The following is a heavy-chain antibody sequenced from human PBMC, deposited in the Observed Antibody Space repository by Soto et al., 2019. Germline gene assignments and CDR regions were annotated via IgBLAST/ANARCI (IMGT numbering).Heavy chain of an antibody. CDR3: AKEGGYCSSTSCSQGGFDY. J-gene: IGHJ4*02. CDR2: ISYDGSNK. CDR1: GFTFSSYG. D-gene: IGHD2-2*01. Sequence: QVQLVESGGGVVQPGRSLRLSCAASGFTFSSYGMHWVRQAPGKGLEWVAVISYDGSNKYYADSVKGRFTISRDNSKNTLYLQMNSLRSEDTAVYYCAKEGGYCSSTSCSQGGFDYWGQGTLVTVSS. V-gene: IGHV3-30*18.